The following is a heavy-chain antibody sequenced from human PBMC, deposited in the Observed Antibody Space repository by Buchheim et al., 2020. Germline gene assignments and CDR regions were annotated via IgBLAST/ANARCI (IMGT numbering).Heavy chain of an antibody. D-gene: IGHD3-9*01. CDR2: ISYDGSNK. CDR3: ATPYYDILTGTQEYYFDY. V-gene: IGHV3-30-3*01. CDR1: GFTFSSYA. J-gene: IGHJ4*02. Sequence: VQLVESGGGVVQPGRSLRLSCAASGFTFSSYAMHWVRQAPGKGLEWVAVISYDGSNKYYADSVKGRFTISRDNSKNTLYLQMNSLRAEDTAVYYCATPYYDILTGTQEYYFDYWGQGTL.